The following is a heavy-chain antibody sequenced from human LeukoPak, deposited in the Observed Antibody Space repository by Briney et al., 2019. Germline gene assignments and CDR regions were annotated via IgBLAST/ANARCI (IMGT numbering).Heavy chain of an antibody. V-gene: IGHV1-24*01. Sequence: ASVKVSCKVSGYTLTELSMHWVRQAPGKGLEWMGGFDPEDGETIYAQKFQGRATMTEDTSTDTAYMELSSLRSEDTAVYYCATGYYYDSSGPPFDYWGQGTLVTVSS. J-gene: IGHJ4*02. CDR3: ATGYYYDSSGPPFDY. D-gene: IGHD3-22*01. CDR2: FDPEDGET. CDR1: GYTLTELS.